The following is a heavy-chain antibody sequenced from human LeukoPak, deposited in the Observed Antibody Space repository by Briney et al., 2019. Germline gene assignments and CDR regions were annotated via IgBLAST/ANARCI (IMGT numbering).Heavy chain of an antibody. J-gene: IGHJ4*02. CDR2: ISAYNGNT. Sequence: ASVKVSCKASGYTFTSYGFSWIRQPPGQGLEWMGWISAYNGNTNYAQKLQGRVTMTTDTSTSTAYMELRRLRSDATAVYSCASTNCSSTSCPFDYWGQGTLVTVSS. D-gene: IGHD2-2*01. CDR1: GYTFTSYG. CDR3: ASTNCSSTSCPFDY. V-gene: IGHV1-18*01.